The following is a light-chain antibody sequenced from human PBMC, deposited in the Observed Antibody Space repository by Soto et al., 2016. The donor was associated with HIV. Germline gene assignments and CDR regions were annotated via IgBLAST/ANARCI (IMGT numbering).Light chain of an antibody. V-gene: IGKV1-9*01. J-gene: IGKJ1*01. CDR3: QHLNSFLPWT. CDR1: QGMGSY. CDR2: AAS. Sequence: DIQLTQSPSFVSASVGDRVTITCRASQGMGSYLAWYQQKPGKAPELLIYAASTLQSGVPSRFSGSGSGTEFTLTISSLQPEDFAIYYRQHLNSFLPWTFGQGTKVEIK.